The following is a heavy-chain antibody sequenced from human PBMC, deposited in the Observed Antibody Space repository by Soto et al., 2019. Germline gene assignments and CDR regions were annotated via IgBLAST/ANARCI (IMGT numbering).Heavy chain of an antibody. CDR2: IYYSVST. D-gene: IGHD3-22*01. CDR1: GGSISSSSYY. V-gene: IGHV4-39*01. J-gene: IGHJ5*02. Sequence: SETLSLTCTVSGGSISSSSYYWGWIRQPRGKGLEWIGSIYYSVSTYYNPSLKSRVTISVDTSKNQFSLKLSSVTAADTAVYYCPRNLYDSSGYYPYNWFEPWGQETLVTVSS. CDR3: PRNLYDSSGYYPYNWFEP.